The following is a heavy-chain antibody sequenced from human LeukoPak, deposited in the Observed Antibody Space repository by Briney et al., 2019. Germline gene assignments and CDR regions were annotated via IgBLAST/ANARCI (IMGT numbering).Heavy chain of an antibody. CDR1: GYTFTGYY. V-gene: IGHV1-2*02. D-gene: IGHD3-10*01. CDR3: ARGRFGEWDNWFDP. Sequence: ASVKVSCKASGYTFTGYYIHWVRQAPGQGLEWRAWINPNSSATNYAQKFQGRVTMTRDTSISTAYMELSRLASDDTAVYFCARGRFGEWDNWFDPWGQGTLVTVSS. J-gene: IGHJ5*02. CDR2: INPNSSAT.